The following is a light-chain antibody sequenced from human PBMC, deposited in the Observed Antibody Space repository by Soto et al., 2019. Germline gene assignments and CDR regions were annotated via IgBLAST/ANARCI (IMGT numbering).Light chain of an antibody. Sequence: EIVLTQSPSTLSLSPGERATLSCRASQSVLSSCLAWFQQKPGQAPRLLIYLASTRAAGIPDRFSGSGSGTDFTLTISRLEPEDFAVYYCHQYDSSPWTFGQGTRVDI. CDR1: QSVLSSC. CDR3: HQYDSSPWT. V-gene: IGKV3-20*01. CDR2: LAS. J-gene: IGKJ1*01.